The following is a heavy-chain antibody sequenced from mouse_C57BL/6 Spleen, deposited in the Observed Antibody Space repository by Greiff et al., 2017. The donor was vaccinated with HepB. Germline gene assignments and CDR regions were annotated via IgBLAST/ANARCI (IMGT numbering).Heavy chain of an antibody. Sequence: QVQLQQSGAELVKPGASVKLSCKASGYTFTEYTIHWVKQRSGQGLEWIGWFYPGSGSIKYNEKFKDKATLTADKSSSTVYIELSRLTSEDSAVYFCARHEDGYYGSSFYWYFDVWGTGTTVTVSS. V-gene: IGHV1-62-2*01. CDR1: GYTFTEYT. CDR3: ARHEDGYYGSSFYWYFDV. D-gene: IGHD1-1*01. CDR2: FYPGSGSI. J-gene: IGHJ1*03.